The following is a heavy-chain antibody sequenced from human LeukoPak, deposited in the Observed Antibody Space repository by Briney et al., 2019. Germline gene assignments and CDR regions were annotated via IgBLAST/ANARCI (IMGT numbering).Heavy chain of an antibody. CDR3: AMSYATSILDF. J-gene: IGHJ4*02. CDR1: GNTLTVYY. V-gene: IGHV1-2*02. Sequence: ASVKVSCRASGNTLTVYYPHWVRQAPGQGLEWMGWINPHTGATDYAQKFQGRLTMTWDTPISTAYMNLSRLGSDDTAMYYCAMSYATSILDFWGQGTLVIVSS. D-gene: IGHD3-16*01. CDR2: INPHTGAT.